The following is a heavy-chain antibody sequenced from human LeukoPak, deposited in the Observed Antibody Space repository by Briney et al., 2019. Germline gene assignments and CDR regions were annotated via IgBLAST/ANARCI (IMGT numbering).Heavy chain of an antibody. Sequence: SETLSLTCTVSGGSISSYYWNWIRQPPGKGLEWIGYIYTSGSTNYNPSLKSRVTISLDTSKNQFSLELSSVTAADTAVYYCARRRPEAFDIWGQGTMVTVSS. CDR1: GGSISSYY. CDR2: IYTSGST. CDR3: ARRRPEAFDI. J-gene: IGHJ3*02. V-gene: IGHV4-4*09.